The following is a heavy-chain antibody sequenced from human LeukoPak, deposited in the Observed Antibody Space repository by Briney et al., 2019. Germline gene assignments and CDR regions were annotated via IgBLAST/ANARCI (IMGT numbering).Heavy chain of an antibody. CDR3: ARDQRLLWFGEQPNGWFDP. J-gene: IGHJ5*02. D-gene: IGHD3-10*01. CDR2: SNPNSGGT. V-gene: IGHV1-2*02. Sequence: ASVKVPCKASGYTFTGSYMHWVRQAPGQGLEWMGWSNPNSGGTNYAQKFQGRVTMTRDTSISTAYMELSRLRSDDTAAYYCARDQRLLWFGEQPNGWFDPWGQGTLVTVSS. CDR1: GYTFTGSY.